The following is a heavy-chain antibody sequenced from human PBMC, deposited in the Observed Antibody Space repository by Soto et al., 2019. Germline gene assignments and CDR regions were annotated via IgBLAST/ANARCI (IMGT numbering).Heavy chain of an antibody. CDR3: AKDHRRYFDWLHAFDI. D-gene: IGHD3-9*01. Sequence: QVQLVESGGGVVQPGRSLRLSCAASGFTFSSYGTHWVRQAPGKGLEWVAVISYDGSNKYYADSVKGRFTISRDNSKNTLYLQMNSLRAEDTAVYYCAKDHRRYFDWLHAFDIWGQGTMVTVSS. V-gene: IGHV3-30*18. CDR2: ISYDGSNK. CDR1: GFTFSSYG. J-gene: IGHJ3*02.